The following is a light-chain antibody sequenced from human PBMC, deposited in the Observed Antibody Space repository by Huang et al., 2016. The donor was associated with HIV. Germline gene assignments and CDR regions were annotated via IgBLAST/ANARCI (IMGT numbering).Light chain of an antibody. CDR3: QQYHEWPRT. V-gene: IGKV3-15*01. Sequence: ERVLTQSPGTLSVSPGERATLSCRTSQCIGNSVAWYPLKPGQAPRLRIYDTLLRASDVPAMFSGVGSEIGFTLTISGLQSEDSAVYYCQQYHEWPRTFGQGTKVEIK. CDR2: DTL. J-gene: IGKJ2*01. CDR1: QCIGNS.